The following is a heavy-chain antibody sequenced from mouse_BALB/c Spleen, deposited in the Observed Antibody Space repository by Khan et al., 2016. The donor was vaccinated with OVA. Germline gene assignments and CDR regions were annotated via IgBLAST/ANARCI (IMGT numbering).Heavy chain of an antibody. V-gene: IGHV2-9*02. J-gene: IGHJ2*01. D-gene: IGHD1-3*01. CDR3: TRLEDI. Sequence: QVQLNESGPGLVAPSQSLSITCTVSGFTLTSYGVHWVRQPPGKGLEWLGVIWAGGSTNYNSAPMSSLSISKKNSKSQVFLKINILQTDDTASYYCTRLEDIWGQGTTLTVSS. CDR1: GFTLTSYG. CDR2: IWAGGST.